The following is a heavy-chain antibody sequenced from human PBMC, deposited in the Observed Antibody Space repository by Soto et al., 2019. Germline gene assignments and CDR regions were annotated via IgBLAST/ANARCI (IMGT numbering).Heavy chain of an antibody. CDR2: ISAYNGYT. CDR3: ARDSRQWLACDF. V-gene: IGHV1-18*01. CDR1: NYTFTSYG. D-gene: IGHD6-19*01. Sequence: QIQLVQSGTEVKYPGASVKVSCKASNYTFTSYGFNWVRQAPGQGIEWIGWISAYNGYTNYEKKFQGRVTMTTDASTRTAHMAQRSLGFDDTAVYYCARDSRQWLACDFWGQGTLVSVSS. J-gene: IGHJ4*02.